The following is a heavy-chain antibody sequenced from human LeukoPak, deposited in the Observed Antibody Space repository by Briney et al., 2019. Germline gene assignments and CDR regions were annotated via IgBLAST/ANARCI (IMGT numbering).Heavy chain of an antibody. CDR2: IKQDGSEK. J-gene: IGHJ3*02. V-gene: IGHV3-7*01. Sequence: GGSLRLSCAASGFSFSSYWMSWVRQAPGEGLEWVANIKQDGSEKYYVDSVKGRFTISRDNAQNSLYLQMNSLRAEDTAVYYCVRDLAGPPQEAFDIWGQGAVVTVSS. CDR1: GFSFSSYW. CDR3: VRDLAGPPQEAFDI.